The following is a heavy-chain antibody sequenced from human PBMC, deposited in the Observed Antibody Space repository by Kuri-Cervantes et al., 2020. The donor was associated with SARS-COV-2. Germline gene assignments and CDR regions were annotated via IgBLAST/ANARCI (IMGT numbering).Heavy chain of an antibody. J-gene: IGHJ6*02. CDR3: ARAPDYGDYYYYGMDV. D-gene: IGHD4-17*01. Sequence: GGSLRLSCAASGFTFSSYWMHWVRQAPGKGLVWVSRINSDGSSTSYADSVKGRFTISRDNAKNTLYLQMSSLRAEDTAVYDCARAPDYGDYYYYGMDVWGQGTTVTVSS. CDR1: GFTFSSYW. V-gene: IGHV3-74*01. CDR2: INSDGSST.